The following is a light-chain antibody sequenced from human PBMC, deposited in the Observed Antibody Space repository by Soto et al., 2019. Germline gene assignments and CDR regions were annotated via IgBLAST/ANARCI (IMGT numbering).Light chain of an antibody. V-gene: IGKV1-5*03. J-gene: IGKJ2*02. CDR1: QSISSW. CDR2: KAS. CDR3: QQYNSYPCT. Sequence: DIQMTQSPSTLSASVGDRVTITCRASQSISSWLAWYQQKAGKAPKLLIYKASTLESGVPSRFSGSGSGTEFTLTISSLQPDDFATYYCQQYNSYPCTCGQGTKLEIK.